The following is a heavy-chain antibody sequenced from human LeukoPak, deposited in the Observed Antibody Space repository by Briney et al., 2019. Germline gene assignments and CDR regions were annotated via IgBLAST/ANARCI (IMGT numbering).Heavy chain of an antibody. Sequence: QTLSLTXXXXGGSXXRXGYYWSWIRQHPGKGLEWIGYIYYSGSTYYNPSLKSRVTISVDTSKNQFSLKLSSVTAADTAVYYCARELTTVINWFDHWGQGTLVTVSS. CDR2: IYYSGST. CDR3: ARELTTVINWFDH. D-gene: IGHD4-17*01. CDR1: GGSXXRXGYY. J-gene: IGHJ5*02. V-gene: IGHV4-31*02.